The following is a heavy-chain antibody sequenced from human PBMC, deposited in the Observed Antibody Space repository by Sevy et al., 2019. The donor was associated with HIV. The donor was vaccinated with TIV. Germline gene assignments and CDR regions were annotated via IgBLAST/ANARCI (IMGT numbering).Heavy chain of an antibody. V-gene: IGHV4-34*01. CDR1: GGSFSGYY. CDR2: INHSGST. CDR3: ARSVLWFGELKDYYYMDV. J-gene: IGHJ6*03. D-gene: IGHD3-10*01. Sequence: KASETLSLTCAVYGGSFSGYYWSWIRQPPGKGLEWIGEINHSGSTNYNPSLKSRVTISVDTSKNQFSLKLSSVTAADTAVYYCARSVLWFGELKDYYYMDVWGKGTTVTVSS.